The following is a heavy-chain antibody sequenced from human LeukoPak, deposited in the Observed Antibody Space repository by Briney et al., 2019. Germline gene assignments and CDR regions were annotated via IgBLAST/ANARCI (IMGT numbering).Heavy chain of an antibody. Sequence: ASVKVSCKASGYTFASYYMHWVRQAPGQGLEWMGIINPSVGSTSYPQKFQDRVTMTRDTSTSTVHMELSSLRSDDTAVYFCARGAEKDHDGYSSTWYDYWGQGTLVTVS. CDR1: GYTFASYY. V-gene: IGHV1-46*01. CDR2: INPSVGST. CDR3: ARGAEKDHDGYSSTWYDY. D-gene: IGHD6-13*01. J-gene: IGHJ4*02.